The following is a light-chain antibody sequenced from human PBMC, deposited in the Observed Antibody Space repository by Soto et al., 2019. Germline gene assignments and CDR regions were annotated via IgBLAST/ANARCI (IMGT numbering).Light chain of an antibody. CDR1: QSISSW. Sequence: DTQMTQSPSTLSASVGDRVTITCRASQSISSWLAWYQQKPGKAPKLLIYDASSLESGVPSRFSGSGSGTEFTLTISSLQPDDFATYYCQQYNSYSPETFGQGTKVDI. CDR3: QQYNSYSPET. J-gene: IGKJ1*01. CDR2: DAS. V-gene: IGKV1-5*01.